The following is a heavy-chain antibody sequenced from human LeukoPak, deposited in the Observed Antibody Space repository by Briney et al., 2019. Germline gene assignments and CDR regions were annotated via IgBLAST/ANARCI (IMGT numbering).Heavy chain of an antibody. CDR1: GGSISSSSYY. J-gene: IGHJ4*02. D-gene: IGHD2/OR15-2a*01. CDR2: TYYSGST. V-gene: IGHV4-39*01. CDR3: ARIVRSTTSFDC. Sequence: SETLSLTCTVSGGSISSSSYYWAWIRQPPGKGLKWIGSTYYSGSTYYNPSLKSRVTISVDTSKNQFSLKLSSVTAADTAVYYCARIVRSTTSFDCWGQGTLVTVSS.